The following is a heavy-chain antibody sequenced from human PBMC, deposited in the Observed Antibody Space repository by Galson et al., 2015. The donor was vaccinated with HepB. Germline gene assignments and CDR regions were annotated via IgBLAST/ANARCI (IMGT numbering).Heavy chain of an antibody. Sequence: SVKVSCKVSGYTLTELSMHWVRQAPGKGLEWMGGFDPEDGETIYAQKFQGRVTMTEDTSTDTAYMELSSLRSEDTAVYYCATELESHYYFNYWGQGTLVTVSS. V-gene: IGHV1-24*01. CDR2: FDPEDGET. CDR1: GYTLTELS. CDR3: ATELESHYYFNY. J-gene: IGHJ4*02. D-gene: IGHD1-1*01.